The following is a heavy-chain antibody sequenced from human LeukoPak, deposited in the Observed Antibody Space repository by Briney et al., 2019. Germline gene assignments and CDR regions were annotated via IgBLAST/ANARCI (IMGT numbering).Heavy chain of an antibody. CDR1: GYTFTSYG. CDR3: ARVSYDSSGSAGGSFDY. J-gene: IGHJ4*02. Sequence: GASAKVSCKASGYTFTSYGISWVRQAPGQGLEWMGGIIPIFGTTNYAQKFRGRVTITADESTSTAYMELSSLRSEDTAVYYCARVSYDSSGSAGGSFDYWGQGTLVTVSS. D-gene: IGHD3-22*01. CDR2: IIPIFGTT. V-gene: IGHV1-69*13.